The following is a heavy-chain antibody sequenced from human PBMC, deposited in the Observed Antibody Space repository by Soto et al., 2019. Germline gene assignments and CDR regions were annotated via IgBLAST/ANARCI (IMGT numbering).Heavy chain of an antibody. Sequence: GESLKISCAASGFTFSSYWMSWGRQAPGKGLEWVANIKQDGSEKYYVDSVKGRFTISRDNAKNSLYLQMNSLRAEDTAVYYCASPRIAGAPDWGQGTLVTVSS. CDR1: GFTFSSYW. CDR2: IKQDGSEK. J-gene: IGHJ4*02. CDR3: ASPRIAGAPD. D-gene: IGHD6-13*01. V-gene: IGHV3-7*03.